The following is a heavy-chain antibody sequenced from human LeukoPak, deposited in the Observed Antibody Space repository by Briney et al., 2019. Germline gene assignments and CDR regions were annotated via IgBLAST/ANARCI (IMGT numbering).Heavy chain of an antibody. V-gene: IGHV5-51*01. CDR3: ARSRVGGIAAAGTDYYYMDV. Sequence: GESLKISCKGSGYSFTSYWIGWARQMPGKGLEWMGIIYPGDSDTRYSPSFQGQVTISADKSISTAYLQWSSLKASDTAMYYCARSRVGGIAAAGTDYYYMDVWGKGTTVTVSS. J-gene: IGHJ6*03. CDR1: GYSFTSYW. D-gene: IGHD6-13*01. CDR2: IYPGDSDT.